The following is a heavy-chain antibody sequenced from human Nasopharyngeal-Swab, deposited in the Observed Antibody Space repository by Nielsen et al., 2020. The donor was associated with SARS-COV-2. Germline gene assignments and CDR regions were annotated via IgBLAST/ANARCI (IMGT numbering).Heavy chain of an antibody. V-gene: IGHV4-59*08. Sequence: GSLRLSCTVSGGSISSYYWSWIRQPPGKGLEWIGYIYYSGSTNYNPSLKSRVTISVDTSKNQFSLKLSSVTAADTAVYYCARHPVATPISHYFDYWGQGTLVTVSS. CDR3: ARHPVATPISHYFDY. J-gene: IGHJ4*02. D-gene: IGHD5-12*01. CDR2: IYYSGST. CDR1: GGSISSYY.